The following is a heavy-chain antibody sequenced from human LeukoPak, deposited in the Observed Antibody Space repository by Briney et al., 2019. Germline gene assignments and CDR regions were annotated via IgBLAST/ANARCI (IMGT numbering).Heavy chain of an antibody. CDR1: GGSISNYY. CDR3: ARRHGGGYDAFDI. J-gene: IGHJ3*02. Sequence: SETLSLTCTVSGGSISNYYWTWIRQPPGKGLEWIGYIYYSGSTNYNPSLKSRVTISADTSKNQFSLKLSSVTAADTAVYYCARRHGGGYDAFDIWGQGTMVTVSS. D-gene: IGHD3-22*01. CDR2: IYYSGST. V-gene: IGHV4-59*08.